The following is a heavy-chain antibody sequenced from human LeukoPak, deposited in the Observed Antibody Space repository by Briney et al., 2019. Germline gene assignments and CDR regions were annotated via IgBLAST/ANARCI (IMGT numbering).Heavy chain of an antibody. D-gene: IGHD2-2*01. J-gene: IGHJ4*02. CDR3: AKVPPYCSSTRCYSDY. Sequence: GGSLRLSCAASGFTFSSYAMSWVRQAPGKGLEWVSAISGSGGSTYYADSVKGRFTISRDNSKNTLYLQMNSLRAEDTAVYYCAKVPPYCSSTRCYSDYWGQGTLVTVSS. CDR2: ISGSGGST. CDR1: GFTFSSYA. V-gene: IGHV3-23*01.